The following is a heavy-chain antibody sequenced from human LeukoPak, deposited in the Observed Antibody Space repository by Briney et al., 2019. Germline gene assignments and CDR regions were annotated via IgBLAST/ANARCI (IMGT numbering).Heavy chain of an antibody. D-gene: IGHD4-17*01. CDR1: GFTFSNYA. Sequence: GGSLRLSCAASGFTFSNYAMSWVRQAPGTGLEWVSAISGSGGSTHYADSVKGRFTISRDNSKNTLYLQMNSLRAEDTAVYYCARDRGYGDYPYAFDIWGQGTMVTVSS. V-gene: IGHV3-23*01. CDR3: ARDRGYGDYPYAFDI. J-gene: IGHJ3*02. CDR2: ISGSGGST.